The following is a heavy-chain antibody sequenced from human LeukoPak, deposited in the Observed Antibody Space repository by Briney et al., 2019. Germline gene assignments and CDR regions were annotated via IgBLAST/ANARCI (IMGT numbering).Heavy chain of an antibody. CDR3: ARDLSLYCSGGSCYSLNY. CDR1: GFTFSSYS. CDR2: ISSSRNII. Sequence: GGSLRLSCAASGFTFSSYSMNWVRQAPGKGLEWVSYISSSRNIIYYADSVKGRFTISRDNAKNSLYLQMNSLRAEDTAVYYCARDLSLYCSGGSCYSLNYWGQGTLVTVSS. D-gene: IGHD2-15*01. V-gene: IGHV3-48*01. J-gene: IGHJ4*02.